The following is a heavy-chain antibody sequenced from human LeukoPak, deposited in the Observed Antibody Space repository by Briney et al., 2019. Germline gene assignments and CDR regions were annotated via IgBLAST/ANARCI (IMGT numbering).Heavy chain of an antibody. CDR3: AKGGATVIDY. V-gene: IGHV3-74*01. Sequence: PGGSLRLSCAASGISFSNFWMHWVRQAPGKGLVWVSRINSDGSSTTSADSVKGRFTISRDNAKNTLYLQMNSLRAEDTAVYYCAKGGATVIDYWGQGTLVTVSS. J-gene: IGHJ4*02. CDR1: GISFSNFW. D-gene: IGHD4-17*01. CDR2: INSDGSST.